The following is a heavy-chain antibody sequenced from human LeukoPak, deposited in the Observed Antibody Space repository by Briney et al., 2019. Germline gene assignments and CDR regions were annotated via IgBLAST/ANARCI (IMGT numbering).Heavy chain of an antibody. CDR3: ATRHCSIAACRASSYKCMDD. CDR1: GFTFSSHW. J-gene: IGHJ6*03. D-gene: IGHD4-11*01. V-gene: IGHV3-7*01. Sequence: PGGSLRLSCAASGFTFSSHWMTWVRQAPGKGLEWVANINEDGSGKYYVDSVKGRFTISRDNAENSVHLQMNGLRAEDTAVYYCATRHCSIAACRASSYKCMDDWGKGTTVTVSS. CDR2: INEDGSGK.